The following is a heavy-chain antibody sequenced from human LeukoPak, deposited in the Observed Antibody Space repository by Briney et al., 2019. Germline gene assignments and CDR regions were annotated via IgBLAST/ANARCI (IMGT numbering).Heavy chain of an antibody. J-gene: IGHJ4*02. CDR1: GGSISSYY. D-gene: IGHD2-15*01. V-gene: IGHV4-59*01. Sequence: SETLSLTCTVSGGSISSYYWSWIRQPPGKGLEWIGYIYYSGSTNYNPSFKSRVTISVDTSKNQFSLKLSSVTAADTAVYYCARGGYCSGGSCHYFDYWGQGTLVTVSS. CDR3: ARGGYCSGGSCHYFDY. CDR2: IYYSGST.